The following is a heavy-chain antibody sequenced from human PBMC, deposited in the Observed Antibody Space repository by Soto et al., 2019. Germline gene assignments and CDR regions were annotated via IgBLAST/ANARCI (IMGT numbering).Heavy chain of an antibody. D-gene: IGHD1-1*01. Sequence: GWSLRLSCAASGFIFSSYWMHWVRQAPGKGLVWVSGINSDGSNTNYADSVNGRFTISTDNPKNTLFLEMNSLRAEDTAVYYCARNDYRDYLKYWGQGX. V-gene: IGHV3-74*01. CDR2: INSDGSNT. CDR1: GFIFSSYW. CDR3: ARNDYRDYLKY. J-gene: IGHJ4*02.